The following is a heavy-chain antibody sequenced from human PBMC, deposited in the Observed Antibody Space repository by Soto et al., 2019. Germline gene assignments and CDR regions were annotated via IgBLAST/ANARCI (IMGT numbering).Heavy chain of an antibody. J-gene: IGHJ4*02. D-gene: IGHD6-6*01. Sequence: PGGSLRLSCAASGFTFSVHYMSWIRQAPGKGLEWVSYISSGSTYRDYADSVKGRSTISRDNAKNSLYLQMNNLRAEDTAVYYCAREGSSSSLDSWGQGTLVTVS. CDR2: ISSGSTYR. CDR1: GFTFSVHY. V-gene: IGHV3-11*06. CDR3: AREGSSSSLDS.